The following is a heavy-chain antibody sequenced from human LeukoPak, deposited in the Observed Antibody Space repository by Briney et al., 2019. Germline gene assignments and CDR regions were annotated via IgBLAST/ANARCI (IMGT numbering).Heavy chain of an antibody. CDR1: GGSISSSSYY. D-gene: IGHD3-10*01. CDR2: IYYSGST. J-gene: IGHJ4*02. V-gene: IGHV4-39*02. Sequence: PSETLSLTCTVSGGSISSSSYYWGWIRQPPGKGLEWIGSIYYSGSTYYNPSLKSRVTISVDTSKNQFSLKLSSVTAADTAVYYCARDILWFGELVYFDYWGQGTLVTVSS. CDR3: ARDILWFGELVYFDY.